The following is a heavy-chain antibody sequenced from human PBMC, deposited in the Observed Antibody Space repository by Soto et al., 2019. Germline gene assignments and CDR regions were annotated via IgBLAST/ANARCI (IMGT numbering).Heavy chain of an antibody. CDR2: IYHSGST. J-gene: IGHJ4*02. V-gene: IGHV4-30-2*01. Sequence: SETLFLTCAVSGGSISSGGYSWSWIRQPPGKGLEWIGYIYHSGSTYYNPSLKSRVTISVDRSKNQFSLKLSSVTAADMAVYYCARIYGSGNSNDYWGQGTLVTVSS. CDR1: GGSISSGGYS. CDR3: ARIYGSGNSNDY. D-gene: IGHD3-10*01.